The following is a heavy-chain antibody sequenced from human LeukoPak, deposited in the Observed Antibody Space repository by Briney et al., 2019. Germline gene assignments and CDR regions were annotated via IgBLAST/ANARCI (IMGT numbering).Heavy chain of an antibody. D-gene: IGHD3-10*01. CDR2: ISSSGSTI. J-gene: IGHJ4*02. V-gene: IGHV3-11*01. CDR1: GFTFSDYY. Sequence: PGGSLRLSCVASGFTFSDYYMSWIRQAPGKGLEWVSYISSSGSTIYYADSVKGRFTISRDNAKNSLYLQMNSLRAEDTAVYYCAKTGRRITMVRGVIPHFDYWGQGTLVTVSS. CDR3: AKTGRRITMVRGVIPHFDY.